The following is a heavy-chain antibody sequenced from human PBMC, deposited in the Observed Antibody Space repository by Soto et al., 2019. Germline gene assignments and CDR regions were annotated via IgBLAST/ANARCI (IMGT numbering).Heavy chain of an antibody. J-gene: IGHJ4*02. CDR3: ARDHSDFWSGYYLPDY. CDR1: GYTFTSYG. D-gene: IGHD3-3*01. V-gene: IGHV1-18*01. CDR2: ISAYNGNT. Sequence: QVQLVQSGAEVKKPGASVKVSCKASGYTFTSYGISWVRQAPGQGLEWMGWISAYNGNTNYAQKPQGRVTMTTDTSTSTAYMELRSLRSDDTAVYYCARDHSDFWSGYYLPDYWGQGTLVTVSS.